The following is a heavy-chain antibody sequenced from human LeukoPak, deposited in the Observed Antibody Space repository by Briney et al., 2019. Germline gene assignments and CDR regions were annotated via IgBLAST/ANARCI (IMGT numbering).Heavy chain of an antibody. V-gene: IGHV3-23*01. Sequence: GGTLRLSCAASGFTFSSYGMSWVRQAPGKGLEWVSAISGSGGSTYYADSVKGRFTISRDNSKNTLYLQMNSLRAEDTAVYYCAKDPSGGIVVVPAAINWGQGTLVTVSS. CDR3: AKDPSGGIVVVPAAIN. CDR2: ISGSGGST. D-gene: IGHD2-2*02. CDR1: GFTFSSYG. J-gene: IGHJ4*02.